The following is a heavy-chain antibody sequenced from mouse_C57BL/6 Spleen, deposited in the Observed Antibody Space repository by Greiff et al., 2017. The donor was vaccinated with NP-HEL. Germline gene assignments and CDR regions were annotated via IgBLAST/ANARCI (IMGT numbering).Heavy chain of an antibody. CDR2: IYPGDGDT. V-gene: IGHV1-82*01. Sequence: QVQLKQSGPELVKPGASVKISCKASGYAFSSSWMNWVKQRPGKGLEWIGRIYPGDGDTNYNGKFKGKATLTADKSSSTAYMQLSSLTSEDSAVYFCASSDYSPYFDDWGQGTTLTVSS. CDR3: ASSDYSPYFDD. CDR1: GYAFSSSW. J-gene: IGHJ2*01. D-gene: IGHD2-12*01.